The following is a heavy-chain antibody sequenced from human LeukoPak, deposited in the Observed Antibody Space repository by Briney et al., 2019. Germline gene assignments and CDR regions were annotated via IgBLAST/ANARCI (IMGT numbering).Heavy chain of an antibody. Sequence: PGGSLRLSCAASGFTFSSYVMSGVRQAPGKGQEGVSGISGSGGITYYADSVKGRFTISRDNEKNTLYMQMKSLRAEDTAVYYCARGRGLIIPLDYWGQGSLVTVSS. CDR2: ISGSGGIT. J-gene: IGHJ4*02. CDR3: ARGRGLIIPLDY. D-gene: IGHD3-10*01. V-gene: IGHV3-23*01. CDR1: GFTFSSYV.